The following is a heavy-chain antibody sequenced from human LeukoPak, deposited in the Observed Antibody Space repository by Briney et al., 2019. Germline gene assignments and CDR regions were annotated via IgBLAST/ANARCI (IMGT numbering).Heavy chain of an antibody. V-gene: IGHV3-7*03. CDR1: GFTFSSYW. CDR2: IKQDGSEK. J-gene: IGHJ4*02. CDR3: ASANNMNYFDF. D-gene: IGHD3-16*01. Sequence: GGSLRLSCAASGFTFSSYWMSWVRQAPGKGLEWVANIKQDGSEKYYVDSVKGRFTISRDNAKNSLYLQMNSLRAEDTAVYYCASANNMNYFDFWGQGTLVTVSS.